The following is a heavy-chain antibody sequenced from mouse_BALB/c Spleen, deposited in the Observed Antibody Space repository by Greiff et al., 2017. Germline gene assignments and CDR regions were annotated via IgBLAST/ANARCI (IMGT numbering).Heavy chain of an antibody. Sequence: EVQLQQSGPELVKPGASVKIPCKASGYTFTDYNMDWVKQSHGKSLEWIGDINPNNGGTIYNQKFKGKATLTVDKSSSTAYMELRSLTSEDTAVYYCARGENGYDWFAYWGQGTLVTVSA. D-gene: IGHD2-2*01. J-gene: IGHJ3*01. CDR2: INPNNGGT. CDR3: ARGENGYDWFAY. V-gene: IGHV1-18*01. CDR1: GYTFTDYN.